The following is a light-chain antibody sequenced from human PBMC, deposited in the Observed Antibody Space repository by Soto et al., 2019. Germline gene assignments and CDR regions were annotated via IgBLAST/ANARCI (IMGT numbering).Light chain of an antibody. V-gene: IGKV1-33*01. J-gene: IGKJ1*01. CDR1: QDINNY. CDR3: QQYNSYPWT. Sequence: IQMTQSPSSLSASVGDRVTITCQASQDINNYLNWYQHKPGKAPKLLIYDASNLEAGVPSRFSGSGSGTKFTLTISSLQPYDFATYYCQQYNSYPWTFGQGTKVDIK. CDR2: DAS.